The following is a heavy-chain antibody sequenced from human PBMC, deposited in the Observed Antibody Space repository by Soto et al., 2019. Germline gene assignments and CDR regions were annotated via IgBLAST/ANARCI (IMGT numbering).Heavy chain of an antibody. CDR3: AREGSSSWPYNWFDP. Sequence: GALVKVSCKASGGTFSSYAISWVRQAPGQGLEWMGGIIPIFGTANYAQKFQGRVTITADESTSTAYMELSSLRSEDTAVYYCAREGSSSWPYNWFDPWGQGTLVTVSS. D-gene: IGHD6-13*01. J-gene: IGHJ5*02. CDR2: IIPIFGTA. CDR1: GGTFSSYA. V-gene: IGHV1-69*13.